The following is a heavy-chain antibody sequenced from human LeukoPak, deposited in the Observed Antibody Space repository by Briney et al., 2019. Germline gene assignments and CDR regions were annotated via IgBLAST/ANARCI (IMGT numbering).Heavy chain of an antibody. Sequence: PGGSLRLSCAASGFTFSSYGMHWVRQAPGKGLEWVAVIWYDGSNKYYADSVKGRFTISRDNSKNTPYLQMNSLRAEDTAVYYCARGHDAFDIWGQGTMVTVSS. CDR2: IWYDGSNK. J-gene: IGHJ3*02. V-gene: IGHV3-33*01. CDR3: ARGHDAFDI. CDR1: GFTFSSYG.